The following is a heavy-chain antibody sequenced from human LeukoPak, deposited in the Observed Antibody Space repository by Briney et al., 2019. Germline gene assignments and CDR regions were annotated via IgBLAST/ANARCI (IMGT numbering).Heavy chain of an antibody. CDR3: ARDLPWFDP. J-gene: IGHJ5*02. Sequence: GWSLRLSCAASGFTFSSYAMHWVRQAPGKGLEWVAVISYDGSNKYYADSVKGRFTISRDNSKNTLYLQMNSLRAEDTAVYYCARDLPWFDPWGQGTLVTVSS. V-gene: IGHV3-30-3*01. CDR2: ISYDGSNK. CDR1: GFTFSSYA.